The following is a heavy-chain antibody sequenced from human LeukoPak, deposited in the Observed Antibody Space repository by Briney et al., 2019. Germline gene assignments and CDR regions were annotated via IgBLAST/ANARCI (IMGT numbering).Heavy chain of an antibody. V-gene: IGHV3-74*01. D-gene: IGHD3-10*01. CDR3: ARSNVGAWFDP. CDR1: GFTFITYW. J-gene: IGHJ5*02. Sequence: GGSLRLSCAASGFTFITYWMHWVRQAPGKGLVWVSRSNGDGSDATYADSVQGRFTISRDNAKNILYLQMHSLRADDTAVYYCARSNVGAWFDPWGQGTLVTVSS. CDR2: SNGDGSDA.